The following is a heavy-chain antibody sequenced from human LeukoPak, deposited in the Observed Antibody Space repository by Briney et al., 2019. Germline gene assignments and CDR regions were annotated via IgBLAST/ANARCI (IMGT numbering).Heavy chain of an antibody. Sequence: PSETLSLTCAVSGYSISSGYYWGWIRQPPGKGLEWVGRIYHSGSTYYNPSLKSRVTISVDTSKNQFSLKLSSVTAADTAVYYCARLYGDYVPYYYYYMDVWGKGTTVTVSS. CDR2: IYHSGST. J-gene: IGHJ6*03. D-gene: IGHD4-17*01. CDR1: GYSISSGYY. V-gene: IGHV4-38-2*01. CDR3: ARLYGDYVPYYYYYMDV.